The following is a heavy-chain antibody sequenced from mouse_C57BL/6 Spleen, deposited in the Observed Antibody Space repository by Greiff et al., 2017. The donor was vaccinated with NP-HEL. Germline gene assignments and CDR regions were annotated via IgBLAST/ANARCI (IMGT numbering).Heavy chain of an antibody. CDR2: IDPSDSYT. J-gene: IGHJ3*01. V-gene: IGHV1-50*01. D-gene: IGHD2-4*01. CDR1: GYTFTSYW. Sequence: VKQSCKASGYTFTSYWMQWVKQRPGQGLEWIGEIDPSDSYTNYNQKFKGKATLTVDTSSSTAYMQLSSLTSEDSAVYYCARSDDDGAYWGQGTLVTVSA. CDR3: ARSDDDGAY.